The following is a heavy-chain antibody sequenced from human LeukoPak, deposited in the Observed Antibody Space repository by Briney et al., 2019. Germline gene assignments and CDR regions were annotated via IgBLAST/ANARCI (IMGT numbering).Heavy chain of an antibody. CDR2: FDPEDGET. V-gene: IGHV1-24*01. CDR1: GYTLTELS. Sequence: ASVKVSCKVSGYTLTELSMHWVRQAPGKGLEWMGGFDPEDGETIYAQKFQGRVTMTEDTSADTAYMELSSLRSEDTAVYYCATKPGGSSNWFDPWGQGTLVTVSS. J-gene: IGHJ5*02. D-gene: IGHD2-15*01. CDR3: ATKPGGSSNWFDP.